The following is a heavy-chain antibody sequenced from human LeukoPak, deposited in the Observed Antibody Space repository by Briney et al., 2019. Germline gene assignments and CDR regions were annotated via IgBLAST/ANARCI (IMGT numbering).Heavy chain of an antibody. CDR2: FDPEDGET. CDR1: GYTLTELS. V-gene: IGHV1-24*01. D-gene: IGHD3-22*01. J-gene: IGHJ5*02. CDR3: ATVNYYDSSDYFWRKWFDP. Sequence: ASVKVSCKVSGYTLTELSMHWVRQAPGKGLGWMGGFDPEDGETIYAQKFQGRVTMTEDTSTDTAYMELGSLRSEDTAVYYCATVNYYDSSDYFWRKWFDPWGQGTLVTVSS.